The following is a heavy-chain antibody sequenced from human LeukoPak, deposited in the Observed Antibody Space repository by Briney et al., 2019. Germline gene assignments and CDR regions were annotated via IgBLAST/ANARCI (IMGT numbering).Heavy chain of an antibody. CDR1: GFTFSSYP. Sequence: GGSLRLSCAASGFTFSSYPMSWVRQASGKGLEWVSVISGSDGTTKYADSVKGRFTISKDNSKNTLSLQMNSLRAEDTAVYYCAKGFYNSGTSLSALDDWGQGTLVTVSS. J-gene: IGHJ4*02. CDR2: ISGSDGTT. V-gene: IGHV3-23*01. D-gene: IGHD3-10*01. CDR3: AKGFYNSGTSLSALDD.